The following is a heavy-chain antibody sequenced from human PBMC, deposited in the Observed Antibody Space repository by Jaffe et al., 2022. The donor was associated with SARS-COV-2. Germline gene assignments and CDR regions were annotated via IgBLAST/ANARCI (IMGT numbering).Heavy chain of an antibody. D-gene: IGHD1-26*01. CDR1: GFTFSRYA. Sequence: EVQLVESGGGLVKPGGSLRLSCAASGFTFSRYAMDWVRQAPGKGLEWVSSISDSSNYIYYADSVKGRFTISRDNAKNSLYLQMNSLRAEDTAVYFCARDIDGRYYVRDAFDIWGQGTVVTVSS. J-gene: IGHJ3*02. CDR3: ARDIDGRYYVRDAFDI. V-gene: IGHV3-21*01. CDR2: ISDSSNYI.